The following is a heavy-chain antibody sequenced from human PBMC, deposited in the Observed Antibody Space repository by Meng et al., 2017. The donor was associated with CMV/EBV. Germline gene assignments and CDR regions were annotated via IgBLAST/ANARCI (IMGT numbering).Heavy chain of an antibody. V-gene: IGHV3-64*02. CDR1: GFRFSSYA. CDR2: ISSDGSNT. J-gene: IGHJ2*01. Sequence: GESLKISCAASGFRFSSYAMYWVRQAPGKGLEFVSLISSDGSNTYYRDSVKGRFTISRDNSKNTLYLQMNSLRAEDTAVYYCARDSSRQNDFWSGSGQGYFDLWGRGTLVTVSS. CDR3: ARDSSRQNDFWSGSGQGYFDL. D-gene: IGHD3-3*01.